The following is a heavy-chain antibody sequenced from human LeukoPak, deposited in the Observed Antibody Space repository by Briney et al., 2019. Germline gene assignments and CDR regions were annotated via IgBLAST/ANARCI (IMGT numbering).Heavy chain of an antibody. V-gene: IGHV3-9*01. Sequence: GGSLRLSCAASGFTFDDYAMHWVLQAPGKGLEWVSGINWNSGSIVYADSVKGRFTISRDNAKNSLYLQMNSLRAEDTALYYCAKDRSLGYSSNPTAFDIWGQGTMVTVSS. CDR1: GFTFDDYA. D-gene: IGHD6-19*01. CDR2: INWNSGSI. CDR3: AKDRSLGYSSNPTAFDI. J-gene: IGHJ3*02.